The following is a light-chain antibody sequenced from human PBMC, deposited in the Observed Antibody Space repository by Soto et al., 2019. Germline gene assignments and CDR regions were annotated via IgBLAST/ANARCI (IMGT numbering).Light chain of an antibody. CDR3: QQYGGSRT. J-gene: IGKJ1*01. V-gene: IGKV3-20*01. CDR1: QSLSSSY. CDR2: GAS. Sequence: EIVLTQSPGTLSLSPGERATLSCRASQSLSSSYLAWYQQKPGQAPSLLISGASTRATGVPDRFSGSGSGTDFTLTISRLEPEDFAVYYCQQYGGSRTFGQGTKVDIK.